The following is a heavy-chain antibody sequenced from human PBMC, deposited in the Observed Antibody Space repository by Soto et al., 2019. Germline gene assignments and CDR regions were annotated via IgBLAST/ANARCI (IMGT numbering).Heavy chain of an antibody. CDR2: INHSGST. V-gene: IGHV4-34*01. D-gene: IGHD3-3*01. Sequence: SETLSLTCAVYGGSFSGYYWSWIRQPPGKGLEWIGEINHSGSTNYNPSLKSRVTISVDTSKNQFSLKLSSVTAADTAVYYCARGVTIFGVVRRNYYYGMDVWGQGTTVTVSS. CDR3: ARGVTIFGVVRRNYYYGMDV. J-gene: IGHJ6*02. CDR1: GGSFSGYY.